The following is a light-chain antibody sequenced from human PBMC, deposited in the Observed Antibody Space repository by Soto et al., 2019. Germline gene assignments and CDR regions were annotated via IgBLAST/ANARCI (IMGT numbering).Light chain of an antibody. V-gene: IGLV2-14*01. CDR3: RSYTSSRTLGV. J-gene: IGLJ1*01. Sequence: QSVLTQPASVSGSPGQSITISCTGTSSDVGGYNYVSWYQQHPGKAPKLMIYDVSNRPSGVSNRFSGSKSGNTASLTISGLQAEDEADYYCRSYTSSRTLGVFGTGNKVTVL. CDR1: SSDVGGYNY. CDR2: DVS.